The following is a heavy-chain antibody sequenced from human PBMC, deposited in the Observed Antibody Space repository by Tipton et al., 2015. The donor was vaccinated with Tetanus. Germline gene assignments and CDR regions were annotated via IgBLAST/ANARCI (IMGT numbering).Heavy chain of an antibody. D-gene: IGHD6-13*01. CDR1: GFNFNDAL. CDR2: IKSKAEGGTI. V-gene: IGHV3-15*07. J-gene: IGHJ5*02. CDR3: ATGRLPTAGKLFNWFDP. Sequence: SLRLSCAASGFNFNDALMHWVRQSPGKGLEWVGRIKSKAEGGTIDYAAAVQGRFTISRDDSKNMLYLQMNSLTTEDTAVYSCATGRLPTAGKLFNWFDPWGQGTLVTVSS.